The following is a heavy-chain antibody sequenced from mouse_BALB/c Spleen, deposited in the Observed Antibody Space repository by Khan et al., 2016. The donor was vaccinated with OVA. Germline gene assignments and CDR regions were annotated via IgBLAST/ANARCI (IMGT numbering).Heavy chain of an antibody. CDR1: GYSFTSYY. Sequence: MQLEESGPELMKPGASVKISCKAPGYSFTSYYIHWVKQSHGKSLEWIGYIDPFNGGTSYNPKFKGKATLTVDKSSSTAYMHLSSLTSDDSAVYYCARHGYVAWFAYWGQGTLVTVSA. V-gene: IGHV1S135*01. D-gene: IGHD2-2*01. CDR2: IDPFNGGT. CDR3: ARHGYVAWFAY. J-gene: IGHJ3*01.